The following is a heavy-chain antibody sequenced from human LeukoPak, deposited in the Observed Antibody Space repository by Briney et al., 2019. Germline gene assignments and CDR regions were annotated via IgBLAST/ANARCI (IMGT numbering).Heavy chain of an antibody. V-gene: IGHV3-30*02. CDR3: AKDQSEAAAGRETYYYYYMDV. J-gene: IGHJ6*03. D-gene: IGHD6-13*01. CDR1: GFTFSSYG. CDR2: IRYDGSNK. Sequence: GGSLRLSCAASGFTFSSYGMHWVRQAPGKGLEWVAFIRYDGSNKYYADSVKGRFTISRDNSKNTLYLQMNSLRAEDTAVYYCAKDQSEAAAGRETYYYYYMDVWGKGTTVTVSS.